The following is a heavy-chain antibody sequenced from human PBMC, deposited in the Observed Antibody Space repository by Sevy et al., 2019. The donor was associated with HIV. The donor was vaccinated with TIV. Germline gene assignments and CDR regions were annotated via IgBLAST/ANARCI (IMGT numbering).Heavy chain of an antibody. Sequence: GGSLRLSCAASGFTFSSFAMSWVRHIPGKGLEWVSTINGRGGIAYYADSVKGRFTLSRGNSNNTVFLQMNRLRDEDTAVYYCARPTTRIAPSSAAFFDYWGQGTLVTVSS. CDR1: GFTFSSFA. CDR2: INGRGGIA. J-gene: IGHJ4*02. D-gene: IGHD1-1*01. CDR3: ARPTTRIAPSSAAFFDY. V-gene: IGHV3-23*01.